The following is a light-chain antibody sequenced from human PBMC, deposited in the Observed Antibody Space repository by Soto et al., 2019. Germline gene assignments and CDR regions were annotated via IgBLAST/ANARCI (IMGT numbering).Light chain of an antibody. V-gene: IGKV1-27*01. CDR3: QKYNSAPQVT. Sequence: DIQMTQSPSSLSASVGDRVTITCRASQGISNYLAWYQQKPGKVPKLLIYAASTLQSGVPSRFSGSGSGTDFTLTISSLQPEDVATYYCQKYNSAPQVTFGQGTRLETK. CDR1: QGISNY. J-gene: IGKJ5*01. CDR2: AAS.